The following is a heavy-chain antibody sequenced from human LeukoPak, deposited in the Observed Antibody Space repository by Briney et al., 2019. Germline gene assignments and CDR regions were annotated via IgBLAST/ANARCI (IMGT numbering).Heavy chain of an antibody. V-gene: IGHV4-59*01. Sequence: PSETLSLTCTFSGGSISSYYWSWIRQPPGKGLEWIGDIYYSGSTNYNPALQSRVTISVDTSKNQFSLKLSSVTAADTAVYYCARKGYSYAYYYMDVWGKGTTVTVSS. CDR3: ARKGYSYAYYYMDV. CDR1: GGSISSYY. J-gene: IGHJ6*03. D-gene: IGHD5-18*01. CDR2: IYYSGST.